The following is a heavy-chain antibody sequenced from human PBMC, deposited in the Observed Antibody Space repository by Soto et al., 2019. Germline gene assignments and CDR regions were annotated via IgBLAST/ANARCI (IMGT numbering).Heavy chain of an antibody. CDR1: GDSVSSNSAA. Sequence: SQTLSLTCAISGDSVSSNSAAWNWIRQSPSRGLEWLGRTYYRSKWYNDYAVSVKSRITINPDTSKNQSSLQLNSVPPEDTAVYYCARGGGLIAAAGSYYYYYYGMDVWGQGTTVTVSS. D-gene: IGHD6-13*01. V-gene: IGHV6-1*01. CDR2: TYYRSKWYN. CDR3: ARGGGLIAAAGSYYYYYYGMDV. J-gene: IGHJ6*02.